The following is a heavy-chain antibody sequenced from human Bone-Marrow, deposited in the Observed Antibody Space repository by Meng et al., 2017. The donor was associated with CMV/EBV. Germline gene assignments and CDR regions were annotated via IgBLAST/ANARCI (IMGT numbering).Heavy chain of an antibody. CDR2: ISGYNGNA. CDR1: GYTFTSYG. J-gene: IGHJ4*02. Sequence: ASVKVSCKASGYTFTSYGVSWVRQAPGQGLEWMGWISGYNGNAQYAQKFQGRVTMATDTSTSTAYMELRSLRSDDTAVYYCAREAVGGTPYYWGQGTLVTVSS. V-gene: IGHV1-18*01. D-gene: IGHD2-15*01. CDR3: AREAVGGTPYY.